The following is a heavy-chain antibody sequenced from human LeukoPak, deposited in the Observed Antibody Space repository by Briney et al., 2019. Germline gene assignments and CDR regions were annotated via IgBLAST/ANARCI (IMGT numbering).Heavy chain of an antibody. J-gene: IGHJ4*02. D-gene: IGHD6-19*01. Sequence: SETLSLTCTVSAYSISNYYWNWLRQPPGKGLEWIGYIYNSGSTNYNTSLKSRVTISMDTSKNQFSLKLSSGTAADTAVYYCAAEFSNEQWRYWDYGGQGTLVTVSS. CDR2: IYNSGST. CDR1: AYSISNYY. V-gene: IGHV4-59*01. CDR3: AAEFSNEQWRYWDY.